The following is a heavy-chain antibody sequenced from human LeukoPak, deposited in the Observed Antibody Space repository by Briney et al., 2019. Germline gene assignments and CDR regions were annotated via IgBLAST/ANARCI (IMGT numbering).Heavy chain of an antibody. CDR3: ARARQWLLGLGRAFDI. J-gene: IGHJ3*02. CDR2: IYSGGST. CDR1: GFTVSSNY. Sequence: PGGSLRLSCAASGFTVSSNYMSWVRQAPGKGLEWVSVIYSGGSTYYADSAKGRFTISRDNSKNTLYLQMNSLRAEDTAVYYCARARQWLLGLGRAFDIWGQGTMVTVSS. V-gene: IGHV3-53*01. D-gene: IGHD6-19*01.